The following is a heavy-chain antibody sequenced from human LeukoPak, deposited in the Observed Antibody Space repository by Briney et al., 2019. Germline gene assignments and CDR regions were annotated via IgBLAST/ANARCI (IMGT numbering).Heavy chain of an antibody. CDR1: GGSISSGGYS. CDR3: ARVAQYLVGASSTAFFEY. CDR2: IYYSGST. D-gene: IGHD1-26*01. J-gene: IGHJ4*02. Sequence: PSETLSLTCAVSGGSISSGGYSWSWIRQPPGKGLEWIGYIYYSGSTYYNPSLKSRVSMSVDTSNYHFSLKLSFVTAADTAIYYCARVAQYLVGASSTAFFEYWGQGALVTVSS. V-gene: IGHV4-30-4*07.